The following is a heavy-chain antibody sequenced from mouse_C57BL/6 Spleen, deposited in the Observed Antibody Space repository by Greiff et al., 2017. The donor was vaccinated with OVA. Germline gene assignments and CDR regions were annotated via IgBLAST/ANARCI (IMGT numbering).Heavy chain of an antibody. J-gene: IGHJ3*01. D-gene: IGHD4-1*01. CDR1: GFSLSTSGMG. V-gene: IGHV8-12*01. Sequence: QVTLKECGPGILQSSQTLSLTCSFSGFSLSTSGMGVSWIRQPSGKGLEWLAHIYWDDDKRYNPSLKSRLTISKDTSRNQVFLKITSVDTADTATYYCARRAELGAWFAYWGQGTLVTVSA. CDR2: IYWDDDK. CDR3: ARRAELGAWFAY.